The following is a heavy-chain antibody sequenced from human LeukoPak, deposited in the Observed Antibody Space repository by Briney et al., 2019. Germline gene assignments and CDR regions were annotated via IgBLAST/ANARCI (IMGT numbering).Heavy chain of an antibody. D-gene: IGHD3-22*01. CDR1: GGSISSGSYY. CDR3: ARHRTIYYDNGGYWV. CDR2: IYYSGST. J-gene: IGHJ4*02. V-gene: IGHV4-39*01. Sequence: SETLSLTCTVSGGSISSGSYYWGWIRQPPGKGLEWIGSIYYSGSTYYNPSLKSRVTISVDTSKKQFSLKLSSVTAADTAVYYCARHRTIYYDNGGYWVWGQGTLVTVSS.